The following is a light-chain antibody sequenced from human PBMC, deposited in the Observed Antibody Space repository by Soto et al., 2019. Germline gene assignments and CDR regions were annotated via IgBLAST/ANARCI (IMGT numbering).Light chain of an antibody. V-gene: IGKV3-15*01. CDR2: GAY. CDR3: QQYSGWPYT. Sequence: EIVMTQSPATLAVSPGESATLSCRASQSISNHLTWYQQKPGQPPRLLIYGAYTRGTGIPARFSGSGSGTEFTLTISNVQSEDFAVYYCQQYSGWPYTFGQGTKLEIK. J-gene: IGKJ2*01. CDR1: QSISNH.